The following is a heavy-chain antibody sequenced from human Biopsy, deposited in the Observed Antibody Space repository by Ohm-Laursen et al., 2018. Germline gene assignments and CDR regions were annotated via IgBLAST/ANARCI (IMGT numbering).Heavy chain of an antibody. J-gene: IGHJ4*02. V-gene: IGHV4-38-2*01. CDR2: IYHSGST. CDR1: GYSISSGYY. CDR3: ARGQALKSFDY. Sequence: LSLTCAASGYSISSGYYWGWIRQPPGKGLEWIGSIYHSGSTYYNPSLKSRVTISVDTSKNQFSLKLSSVTAADTAGYYCARGQALKSFDYWGQGTLVTVSS.